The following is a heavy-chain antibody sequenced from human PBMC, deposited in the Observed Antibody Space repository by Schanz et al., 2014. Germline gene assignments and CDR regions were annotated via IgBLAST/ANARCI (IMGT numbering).Heavy chain of an antibody. V-gene: IGHV3-11*04. CDR1: GFTLSDYY. CDR3: ASGVHVSSLQKGLQF. CDR2: IATSSSTR. Sequence: QEQLVESGGGLVNPGGSLRLSCAASGFTLSDYYMSWIRQAPGKGLGWVSDIATSSSTRHYAYSVKGRVTISRDNAKNSVSLQMKRLRVEDTAVYYCASGVHVSSLQKGLQFWGRGTLVIVSS. D-gene: IGHD6-6*01. J-gene: IGHJ1*01.